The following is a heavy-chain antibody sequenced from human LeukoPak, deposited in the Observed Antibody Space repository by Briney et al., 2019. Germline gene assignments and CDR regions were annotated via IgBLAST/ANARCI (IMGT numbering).Heavy chain of an antibody. J-gene: IGHJ4*02. Sequence: PSETLSLTCTVSGGSISSRGYYWNCIRQPPGTGLEWIGTITYSGSTFFSPSVKSRVTMSMDTSKNQFSLKLTSVTAADTAVYYCARRGDSYAVFDYWGQGTLVTVSS. V-gene: IGHV4-39*01. CDR2: ITYSGST. CDR3: ARRGDSYAVFDY. CDR1: GGSISSRGYY. D-gene: IGHD5-18*01.